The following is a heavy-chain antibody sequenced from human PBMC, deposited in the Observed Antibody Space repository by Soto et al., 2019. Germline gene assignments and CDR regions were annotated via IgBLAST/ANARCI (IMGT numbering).Heavy chain of an antibody. Sequence: PSETLSLPRTGSGGSLSSINNFWGWVRQPPGEGLEWIGFISYSGTTSYSPSLKSRVAISLDTSKNQFSLSLNFVTAADTAVYYCARGRGYSYGLDPWGQGSLVTVSS. D-gene: IGHD5-18*01. CDR2: ISYSGTT. J-gene: IGHJ5*02. V-gene: IGHV4-30-4*01. CDR3: ARGRGYSYGLDP. CDR1: GGSLSSINNF.